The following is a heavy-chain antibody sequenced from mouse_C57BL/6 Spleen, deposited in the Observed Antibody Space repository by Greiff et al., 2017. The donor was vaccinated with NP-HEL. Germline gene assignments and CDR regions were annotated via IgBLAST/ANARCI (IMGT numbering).Heavy chain of an antibody. CDR2: INPNNGGT. CDR3: AREDDYPYYAMDY. J-gene: IGHJ4*01. V-gene: IGHV1-22*01. D-gene: IGHD2-4*01. CDR1: GYTFTDYN. Sequence: EVQLQESGPELVKPGASVKMSCKASGYTFTDYNMHWVKQSHGKSLEWIGYINPNNGGTSYNQKFKGKATLTVNKSSSTAYMELRSLTSEDSAVYYCAREDDYPYYAMDYWGQGTSVTVSS.